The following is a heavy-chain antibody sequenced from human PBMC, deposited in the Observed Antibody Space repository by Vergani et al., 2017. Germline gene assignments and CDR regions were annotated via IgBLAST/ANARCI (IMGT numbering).Heavy chain of an antibody. CDR3: ARHLLGIAAAGTQYYYGMDV. D-gene: IGHD6-13*01. J-gene: IGHJ6*02. V-gene: IGHV1-18*01. Sequence: QVQLVQSGAEVKKPGASVKVSCKASGYTFTSYGISWVRQAPGQGLEWMGWISAYYGNTNYAQKLQGRVTITTDTSTSTAYMELRSLRSDDTAVYYCARHLLGIAAAGTQYYYGMDVWGQGTTVTVSS. CDR2: ISAYYGNT. CDR1: GYTFTSYG.